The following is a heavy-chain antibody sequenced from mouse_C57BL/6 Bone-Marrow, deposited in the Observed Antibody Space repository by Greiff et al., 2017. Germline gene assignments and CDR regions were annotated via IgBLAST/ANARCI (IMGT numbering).Heavy chain of an antibody. CDR3: ARDYGSSGFAY. J-gene: IGHJ3*01. CDR1: GYAFTNYL. D-gene: IGHD1-1*01. CDR2: INPGSGGT. Sequence: QVQLQQSGAELVRPGTSVKVSCKASGYAFTNYLIEWVKQRPGQGLEWIGVINPGSGGTNYNEKFKGKATLTADKSSSTAYMQLSSLTSEDSAVYFCARDYGSSGFAYWGQETLVTVAA. V-gene: IGHV1-54*01.